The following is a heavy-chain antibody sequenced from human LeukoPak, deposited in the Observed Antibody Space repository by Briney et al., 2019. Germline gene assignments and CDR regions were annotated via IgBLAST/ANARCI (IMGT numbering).Heavy chain of an antibody. CDR3: AKPPEPYQLLPFDY. D-gene: IGHD2-2*01. J-gene: IGHJ4*02. V-gene: IGHV3-23*01. CDR1: GFTFSSYV. CDR2: ISGSGGST. Sequence: GGSLRLSCAASGFTFSSYVMSWVRQAPGKGLEWVSAISGSGGSTYYADSVKGRFTISRDNSKNTLYLQMNSLRAEDTAVYYCAKPPEPYQLLPFDYWGQGTLVTVSS.